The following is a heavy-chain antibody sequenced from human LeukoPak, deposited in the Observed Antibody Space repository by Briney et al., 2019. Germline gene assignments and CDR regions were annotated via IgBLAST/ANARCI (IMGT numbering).Heavy chain of an antibody. V-gene: IGHV1-46*01. CDR2: INPSGGST. Sequence: ASVKVSCKASGYTFTSYYMHWVRQAPGQGLEWMGIINPSGGSTSYAQKFQGRVTMTRDTSTSTVYMELSSPRSEDTAVYYCASRAAARYHFDYWGQGTLVTVSS. CDR3: ASRAAARYHFDY. CDR1: GYTFTSYY. D-gene: IGHD6-6*01. J-gene: IGHJ4*02.